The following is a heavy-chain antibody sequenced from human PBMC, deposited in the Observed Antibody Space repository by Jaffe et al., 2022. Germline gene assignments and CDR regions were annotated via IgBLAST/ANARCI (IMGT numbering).Heavy chain of an antibody. CDR3: AKDMFRCSSTSCYGTNMDV. D-gene: IGHD2-2*01. J-gene: IGHJ6*03. CDR2: ISWNSGSI. CDR1: GFTFDDYA. V-gene: IGHV3-9*01. Sequence: EVQLVESGGGLVQPGRSLRLSCAASGFTFDDYAMHWVRQAPGKGLEWVSGISWNSGSIGYADSVKGRFTISRDNAKNSLYLQMNSLRAEDTALYYCAKDMFRCSSTSCYGTNMDVWGKGTTVTVSS.